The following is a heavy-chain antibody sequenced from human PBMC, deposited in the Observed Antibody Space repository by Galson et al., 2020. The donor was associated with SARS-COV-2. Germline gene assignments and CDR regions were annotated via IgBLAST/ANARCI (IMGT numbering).Heavy chain of an antibody. CDR1: GYTFISLY. Sequence: ASEPVPCKPSGYTFISLYIQRVQQAPAHGLEWMGVINPNGDNTSHAQKLRGRVTVTRDMSTQTVYMELSSLTSEDTAVYYCAREWGDINSSVFDYWGQGSLVVVSS. CDR3: AREWGDINSSVFDY. CDR2: INPNGDNT. V-gene: IGHV1-46*04. J-gene: IGHJ4*02. D-gene: IGHD3-10*01.